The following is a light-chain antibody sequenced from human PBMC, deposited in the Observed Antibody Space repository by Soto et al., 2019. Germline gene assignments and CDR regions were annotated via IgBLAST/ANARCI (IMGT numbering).Light chain of an antibody. Sequence: IQMTQSPSTLSASIGDXVTITCRASQSINNRLAWYQQMPGKAPNILIYDASSLESGVPSRFRGSGSETEFTLTISGLQPDDFATYYCQQFIDGWTFGQGTKVDIK. V-gene: IGKV1-5*01. J-gene: IGKJ1*01. CDR2: DAS. CDR1: QSINNR. CDR3: QQFIDGWT.